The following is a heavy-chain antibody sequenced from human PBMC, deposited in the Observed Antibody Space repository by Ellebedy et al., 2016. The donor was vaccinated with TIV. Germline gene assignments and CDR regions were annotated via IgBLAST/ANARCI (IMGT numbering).Heavy chain of an antibody. Sequence: GESLKISCVASGFTFSAYAMSWVRQAPGKGLEWVSGIGGLGDNKHYADSVKGRLPISRDNSKSTLYLEMNRLRADDTALYYSAKDRQWLPARWIDSWGQGTRVTVSS. D-gene: IGHD6-19*01. CDR1: GFTFSAYA. CDR2: IGGLGDNK. V-gene: IGHV3-23*01. CDR3: AKDRQWLPARWIDS. J-gene: IGHJ5*01.